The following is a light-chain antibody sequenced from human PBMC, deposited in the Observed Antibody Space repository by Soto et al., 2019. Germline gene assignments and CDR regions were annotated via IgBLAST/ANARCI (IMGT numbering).Light chain of an antibody. CDR2: DVN. J-gene: IGLJ1*01. V-gene: IGLV2-8*01. CDR1: STDVGGYDY. Sequence: QSALTQPPSASGSLGQSVTISCTGTSTDVGGYDYVSWYQQHPGKAPKLIIYDVNKWPSGVPDRFFGSKSGYTASLTLSGLRAEDEADYCCSSYSGSNNFVFGTGTKVTVL. CDR3: SSYSGSNNFV.